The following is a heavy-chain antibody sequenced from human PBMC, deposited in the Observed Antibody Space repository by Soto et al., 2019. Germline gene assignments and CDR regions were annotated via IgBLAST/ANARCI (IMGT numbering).Heavy chain of an antibody. CDR3: AKSLEQLAAYYYGMDV. CDR1: GFTFSSYA. D-gene: IGHD6-6*01. Sequence: GGSLRLSCAASGFTFSSYAMSWVRQAPGKGLEWVSAISGSGGSTYYADSVKGRFTISRDNSKNTLYLQMNSLRAEATVVYYCAKSLEQLAAYYYGMDVWGQGTTVTVSS. J-gene: IGHJ6*02. CDR2: ISGSGGST. V-gene: IGHV3-23*01.